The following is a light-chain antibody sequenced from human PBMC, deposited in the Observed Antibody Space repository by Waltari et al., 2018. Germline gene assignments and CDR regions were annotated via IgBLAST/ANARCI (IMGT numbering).Light chain of an antibody. CDR3: QQYFSTPYA. Sequence: DIVMTQSPDSLAVSLGGRATIKCKSSQSSLYSSNNNNYLAWYQQKPGQSPKLLFYWASTRESGVPDRFSGSVSGTDFTLTISSLQAEDVAVYYCQQYFSTPYAFGPGTKLEIK. CDR2: WAS. J-gene: IGKJ2*01. V-gene: IGKV4-1*01. CDR1: QSSLYSSNNNNY.